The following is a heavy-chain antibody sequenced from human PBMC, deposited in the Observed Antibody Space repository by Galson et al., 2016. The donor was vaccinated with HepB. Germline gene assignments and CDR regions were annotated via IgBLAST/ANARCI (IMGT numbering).Heavy chain of an antibody. CDR1: GYTFIAYY. CDR2: INPNSGAT. CDR3: ARVLAGSGSEPGYSCDAMDV. Sequence: SVKVSCKASGYTFIAYYIHWVRQAPGQGLQWLGWINPNSGATTYLEKFQGRVTMTRDTSISTAYVDLSGLRSDDTAVYYCARVLAGSGSEPGYSCDAMDVWGKGTTVTVSS. V-gene: IGHV1-2*02. J-gene: IGHJ6*04. D-gene: IGHD3-3*01.